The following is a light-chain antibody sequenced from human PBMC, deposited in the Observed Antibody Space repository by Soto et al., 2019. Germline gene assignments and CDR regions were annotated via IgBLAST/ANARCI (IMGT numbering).Light chain of an antibody. CDR3: SSYSSTSTRRL. V-gene: IGLV2-14*03. CDR2: DVT. CDR1: SNDIGGYNY. Sequence: QSALTQPASVSGSPGQSITIPCTGTSNDIGGYNYVSWYQQFPGKAPKLIIYDVTNRPSGVSFRFSGSKSGNTASLTISGLQSEDEAGCSSYSSTSTRRLFGAGTKVTVL. J-gene: IGLJ1*01.